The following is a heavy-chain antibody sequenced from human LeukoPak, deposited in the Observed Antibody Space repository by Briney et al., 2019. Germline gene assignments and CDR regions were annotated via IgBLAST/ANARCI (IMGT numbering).Heavy chain of an antibody. CDR3: ARGTRGFDY. V-gene: IGHV3-64*01. D-gene: IGHD3-10*01. CDR1: GFTFSSYA. Sequence: GGALRLSCAASGFTFSSYAMHWGRPAPGEGLEYVSAISSNGGSTYYANSVKGRFTISRDNSKNTLYLQMGSLRAEDMAVYYCARGTRGFDYWGQGTLVTVSS. J-gene: IGHJ4*02. CDR2: ISSNGGST.